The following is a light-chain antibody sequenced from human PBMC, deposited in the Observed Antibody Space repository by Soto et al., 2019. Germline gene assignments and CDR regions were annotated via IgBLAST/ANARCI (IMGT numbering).Light chain of an antibody. V-gene: IGKV1-5*03. CDR3: QHWNDYAWT. CDR1: QSISIW. J-gene: IGKJ1*01. Sequence: DIHMTQSPSTLSASVGDRVTITCRASQSISIWLAWYQQKPGKAPNLLIYKTSSLETGVPSRFSGSGSGTEFTLTISSLQPDDFATYSGQHWNDYAWTFGQGTKVEVK. CDR2: KTS.